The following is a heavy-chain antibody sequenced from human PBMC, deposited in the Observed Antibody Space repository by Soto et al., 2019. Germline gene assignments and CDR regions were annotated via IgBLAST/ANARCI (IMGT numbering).Heavy chain of an antibody. J-gene: IGHJ6*02. Sequence: WGSLRLSCADSGFAFSRHVIILVRQAPGKGLEWVSLISYDGSNNDYADSVKGRFTISRDNSKNTLYLQMNSLRAEDTAVYYCAKDRLPPHDYGDFYYYYGMDVWGQRTTVTDPS. CDR1: GFAFSRHV. CDR3: AKDRLPPHDYGDFYYYYGMDV. D-gene: IGHD4-17*01. CDR2: ISYDGSNN. V-gene: IGHV3-30*18.